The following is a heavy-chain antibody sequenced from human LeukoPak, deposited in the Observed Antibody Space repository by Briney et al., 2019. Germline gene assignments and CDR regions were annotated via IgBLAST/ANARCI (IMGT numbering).Heavy chain of an antibody. V-gene: IGHV3-23*01. CDR1: GFTFSSYA. CDR2: ISGSGGST. Sequence: GGSLRLSCAASGFTFSSYAMGWVRQAPGRGLEWVSAISGSGGSTYYADSVKGRFTISRDNSKNTLYLQMNSLRAEDTAVYYCAKIKDIVVVPAPYDYWGQGTLVTVSS. J-gene: IGHJ4*02. D-gene: IGHD2-2*01. CDR3: AKIKDIVVVPAPYDY.